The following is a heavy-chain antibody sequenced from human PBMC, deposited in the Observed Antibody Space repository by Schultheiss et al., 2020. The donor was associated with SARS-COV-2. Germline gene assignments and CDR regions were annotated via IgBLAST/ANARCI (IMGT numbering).Heavy chain of an antibody. Sequence: GGSLRLSCAASGFTFSRHGMHWVRQAPGKGLEWVAVIWYDGSNQYYADSVKGRFTISRDNSKNTLYLQMNSMRAEDTAVYYFARNHSSGWSLDYWGQGTLVTVSS. J-gene: IGHJ4*02. CDR3: ARNHSSGWSLDY. V-gene: IGHV3-33*01. CDR1: GFTFSRHG. D-gene: IGHD6-19*01. CDR2: IWYDGSNQ.